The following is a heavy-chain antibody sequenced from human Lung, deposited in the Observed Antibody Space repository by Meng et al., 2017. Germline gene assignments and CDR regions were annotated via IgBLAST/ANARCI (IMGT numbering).Heavy chain of an antibody. Sequence: ASVKVSCKPSGYNFPDYYIHRVRRAPGQGLEWMGRSNPKSGDTHYAQKFQARVTTTGDTSISTAYMELIGLRSDDTAMYYCARDEDISAAGKLFGDYWGQGTLVTVSS. J-gene: IGHJ4*02. D-gene: IGHD6-25*01. CDR3: ARDEDISAAGKLFGDY. V-gene: IGHV1-2*06. CDR1: GYNFPDYY. CDR2: SNPKSGDT.